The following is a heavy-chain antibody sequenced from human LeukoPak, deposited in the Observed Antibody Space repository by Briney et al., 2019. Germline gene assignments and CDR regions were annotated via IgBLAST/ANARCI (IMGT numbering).Heavy chain of an antibody. CDR3: ASGDLINGYGSGSYYPFDY. D-gene: IGHD3-10*01. V-gene: IGHV3-66*01. J-gene: IGHJ4*02. Sequence: PGGSLRLSCAASGFTVSSNYMSWVRQAPGKGLEWVSVIYSGGSTYYADSVKGRFTISRDNSKNTLYLQMNSLRAEDTAVYYCASGDLINGYGSGSYYPFDYWGQGTLVTVSS. CDR1: GFTVSSNY. CDR2: IYSGGST.